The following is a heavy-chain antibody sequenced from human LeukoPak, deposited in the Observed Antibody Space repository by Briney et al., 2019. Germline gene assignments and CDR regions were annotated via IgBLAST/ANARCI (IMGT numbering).Heavy chain of an antibody. Sequence: ASVKVSCKASGGTFSSYAISWVRQAPGQGLEWMGWMNPNSGNTGYAQKFQGRVTMTRNTSISTVYMELSSLRSEDTAVYYCARSSRGWFGELLYYMDVWGKGTTVTISS. CDR3: ARSSRGWFGELLYYMDV. V-gene: IGHV1-8*02. D-gene: IGHD3-10*01. J-gene: IGHJ6*03. CDR2: MNPNSGNT. CDR1: GGTFSSYA.